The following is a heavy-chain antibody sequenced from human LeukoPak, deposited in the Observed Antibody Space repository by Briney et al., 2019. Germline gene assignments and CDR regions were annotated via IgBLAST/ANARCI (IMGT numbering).Heavy chain of an antibody. Sequence: SETLSLTCTVSGGSISGHYWGWIRQPPGKGLEWIGYIYYTGDTNYIPSLKSRVTISVDTSKNQFSLRLGSVTAADTALYYCVRVVTGSVDYWGQGTLVTVSS. CDR1: GGSISGHY. D-gene: IGHD1-26*01. J-gene: IGHJ4*02. CDR2: IYYTGDT. CDR3: VRVVTGSVDY. V-gene: IGHV4-59*11.